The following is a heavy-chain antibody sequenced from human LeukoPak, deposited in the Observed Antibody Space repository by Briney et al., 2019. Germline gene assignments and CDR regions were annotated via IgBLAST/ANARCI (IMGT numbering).Heavy chain of an antibody. CDR2: INHSGST. D-gene: IGHD3-16*02. J-gene: IGHJ6*02. Sequence: PSETLSLTCAVYGGSFSGYYWSWIRQPPGKGPEWIGEINHSGSTNYNPSLKSRVTISVDTSKNQFSLKLSSVTAADTAVYYCARDRGLMITFGGVIASRYYCGMDVWGQGTTVTVSS. V-gene: IGHV4-34*01. CDR3: ARDRGLMITFGGVIASRYYCGMDV. CDR1: GGSFSGYY.